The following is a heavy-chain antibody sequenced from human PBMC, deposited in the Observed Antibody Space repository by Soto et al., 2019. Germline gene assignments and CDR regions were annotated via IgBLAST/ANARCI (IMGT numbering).Heavy chain of an antibody. Sequence: GASVKVSCKASGGTFSSYAISWLRQAPGQGLEWMGGIIPIFGTANYAQKFQGRVTITADESTSTAYMELSSLRSEDTAVYYCAREQYKWELHHPDAFDIWGQGTMVTVSS. V-gene: IGHV1-69*13. CDR1: GGTFSSYA. J-gene: IGHJ3*02. CDR3: AREQYKWELHHPDAFDI. D-gene: IGHD1-26*01. CDR2: IIPIFGTA.